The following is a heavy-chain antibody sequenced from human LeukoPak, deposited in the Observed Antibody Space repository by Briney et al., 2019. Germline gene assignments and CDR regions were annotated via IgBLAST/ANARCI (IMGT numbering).Heavy chain of an antibody. CDR2: IYYSGST. D-gene: IGHD6-13*01. J-gene: IGHJ4*02. CDR1: GGSISSYY. Sequence: PSETLSLTCTVSGGSISSYYWGWIRQPPGKGLEWIGSIYYSGSTYYNPSLKSQVTISVDTSKNQFSLKLSSVTAADTAVFYCARTYYSSSWSHYFDYWGQGTLVTVSS. CDR3: ARTYYSSSWSHYFDY. V-gene: IGHV4-39*01.